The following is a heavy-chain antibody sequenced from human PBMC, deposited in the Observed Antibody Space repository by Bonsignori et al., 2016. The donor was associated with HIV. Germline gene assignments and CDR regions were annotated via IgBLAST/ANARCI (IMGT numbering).Heavy chain of an antibody. J-gene: IGHJ5*02. CDR2: TYYRSKWYN. V-gene: IGHV6-1*01. CDR3: ARGGVIAIKAYNWFDP. Sequence: SQTLSLTCAISGDSVSSNSAAWNWIRQSPSRGLEWLGRTYYRSKWYNDYAVSVKSRITINPDTSKNQFSLQLNSVTPEDTAVYYCARGGVIAIKAYNWFDPWGQGTLVTVSS. CDR1: GDSVSSNSAA. D-gene: IGHD2-21*01.